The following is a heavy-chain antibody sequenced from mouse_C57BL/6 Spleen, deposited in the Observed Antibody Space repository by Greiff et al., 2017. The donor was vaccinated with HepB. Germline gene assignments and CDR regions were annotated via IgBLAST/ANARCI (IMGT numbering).Heavy chain of an antibody. CDR1: GFTFSDYY. V-gene: IGHV5-16*01. CDR2: INYDGSST. J-gene: IGHJ4*01. Sequence: EVQVVESEGGLVQPGSSMKLSCTASGFTFSDYYMAWVRQVPEKGLEWVANINYDGSSTYYLDSLKSRFIISRDNAKNILYLQMSSLKSEDTATYYCARITTVVGAMDYWGQGTSVTVSS. D-gene: IGHD1-1*01. CDR3: ARITTVVGAMDY.